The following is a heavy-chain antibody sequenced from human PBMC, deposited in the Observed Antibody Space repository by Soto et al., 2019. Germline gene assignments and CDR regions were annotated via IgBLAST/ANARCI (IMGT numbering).Heavy chain of an antibody. Sequence: QVQLVESGGGVVQPGRSLRLSCAASGFTFTPYAMQWVRQAAGKGLEWVTLISDDGSNKFYADSGKGRFTISRDNSENTLYLQMNSLRAEDTAVYYCAEGGYAGGYYGGGYVDSWGQGTLVTVSS. D-gene: IGHD1-26*01. J-gene: IGHJ5*01. CDR2: ISDDGSNK. V-gene: IGHV3-30*18. CDR3: AEGGYAGGYYGGGYVDS. CDR1: GFTFTPYA.